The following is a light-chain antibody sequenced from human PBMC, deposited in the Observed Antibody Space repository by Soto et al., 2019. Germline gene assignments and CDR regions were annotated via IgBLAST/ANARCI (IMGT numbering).Light chain of an antibody. Sequence: EIVLTQSPGTLSLSPGERATLSCRASQSVSSSYLAWYQQKPGQAPRLLIYGASSRATGIPDRFSASGPGTDFTLTISRLEPEDFAVYYCQQYGSSPLTFGGGTKVDIK. CDR2: GAS. V-gene: IGKV3-20*01. CDR3: QQYGSSPLT. CDR1: QSVSSSY. J-gene: IGKJ4*01.